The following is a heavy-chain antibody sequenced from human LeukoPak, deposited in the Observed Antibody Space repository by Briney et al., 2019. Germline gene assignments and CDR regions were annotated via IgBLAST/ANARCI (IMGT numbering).Heavy chain of an antibody. J-gene: IGHJ4*02. V-gene: IGHV4-30-4*08. D-gene: IGHD2-21*01. CDR2: IYYSGST. CDR3: AREWDCGGDCYSFDY. Sequence: PSETLSLTXTVSGGSISSGDYYWSWIRQPPGKGLEWIGYIYYSGSTYYNPSLKSRVTISVDTSKNQFSLKLSSVTAADTAVYYCAREWDCGGDCYSFDYWGQGTLVTVSS. CDR1: GGSISSGDYY.